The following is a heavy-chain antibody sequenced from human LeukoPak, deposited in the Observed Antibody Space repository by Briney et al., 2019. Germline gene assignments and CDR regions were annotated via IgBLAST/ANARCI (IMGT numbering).Heavy chain of an antibody. Sequence: GGSLRLSCAASGFTFSTHGMHWVRQAPGKGLEWVAVIWYDGSNEYYADSVKGRFTISRDNSKNTLYLQMNSLRAEDTAVYYRARKGYSGYEAPDYWGQGTLVTVSS. V-gene: IGHV3-33*01. J-gene: IGHJ4*02. CDR3: ARKGYSGYEAPDY. CDR1: GFTFSTHG. CDR2: IWYDGSNE. D-gene: IGHD5-12*01.